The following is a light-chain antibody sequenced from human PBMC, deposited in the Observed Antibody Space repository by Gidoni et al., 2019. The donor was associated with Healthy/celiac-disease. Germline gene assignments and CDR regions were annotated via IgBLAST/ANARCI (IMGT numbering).Light chain of an antibody. CDR1: QGISSF. Sequence: DIQLTQSPSFLSASVGDRVTVTCRASQGISSFLAWYQQKPGKAPKLLIYAASTLQSGVPSRFSGSGSGTEFTLTISSLQPEDFATYYCQQLNSYPGTFXQXTKLEIK. CDR3: QQLNSYPGT. CDR2: AAS. V-gene: IGKV1-9*01. J-gene: IGKJ2*01.